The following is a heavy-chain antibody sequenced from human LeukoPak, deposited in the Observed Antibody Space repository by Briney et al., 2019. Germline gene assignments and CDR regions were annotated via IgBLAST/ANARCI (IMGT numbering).Heavy chain of an antibody. V-gene: IGHV4-59*01. CDR2: IYYSGST. CDR1: GGSISSYY. CDR3: ARVSSITMVRGVQPNFDY. Sequence: PSETLSLTCTVSGGSISSYYWSWIRQPPGKGLEWIGYIYYSGSTNYNPSLKCRVTISVDTSKNQFSLKLSSVTAADTAVYYCARVSSITMVRGVQPNFDYWGQGTLVTVSS. D-gene: IGHD3-10*01. J-gene: IGHJ4*02.